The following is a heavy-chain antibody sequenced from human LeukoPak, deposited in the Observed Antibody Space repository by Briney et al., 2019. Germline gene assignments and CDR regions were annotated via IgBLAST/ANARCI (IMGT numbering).Heavy chain of an antibody. D-gene: IGHD6-19*01. CDR1: GGSISSGSYY. CDR3: ARDSSGHPLDY. CDR2: IYTTGST. J-gene: IGHJ4*02. V-gene: IGHV4-61*02. Sequence: SETLSLTCTVSGGSISSGSYYWSWIRQPAGKELEWIGRIYTTGSTNYNPSLKSRVTISVDKSKNQFSLKLSSVTAADTAVYYCARDSSGHPLDYWGQGTLVTVSS.